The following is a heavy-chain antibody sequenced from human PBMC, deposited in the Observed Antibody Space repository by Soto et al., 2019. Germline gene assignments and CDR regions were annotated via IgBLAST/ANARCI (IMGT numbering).Heavy chain of an antibody. CDR2: ISSNGGST. CDR1: GFTFSSYA. D-gene: IGHD2-21*02. J-gene: IGHJ3*02. Sequence: EVQLVESGEGLVQPGGSLRLSCAASGFTFSSYAMHWVRQAPGKGLEYVSAISSNGGSTYYADSVKGRFTISRDNSKNTLYLQMGSLRAEDMAVYYCARSYCGGDCYTQGAFDIWGQGTMVTVSS. CDR3: ARSYCGGDCYTQGAFDI. V-gene: IGHV3-64*02.